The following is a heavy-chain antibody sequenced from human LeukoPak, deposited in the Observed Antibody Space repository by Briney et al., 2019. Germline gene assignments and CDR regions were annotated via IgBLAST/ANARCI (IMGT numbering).Heavy chain of an antibody. D-gene: IGHD4-11*01. J-gene: IGHJ4*02. Sequence: SETLSLTCAVSGDPITSANWWSWVRQSPGKGLEWIGEISHSGVTNHNPSLKSRVTMSLDKSKNQLSLRVNSVTAADAAVYYCVRGDDYIFDYWGQGTLVTVSS. CDR2: ISHSGVT. CDR1: GDPITSANW. V-gene: IGHV4-4*02. CDR3: VRGDDYIFDY.